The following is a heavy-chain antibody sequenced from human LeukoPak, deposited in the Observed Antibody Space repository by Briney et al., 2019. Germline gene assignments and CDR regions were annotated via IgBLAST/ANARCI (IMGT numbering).Heavy chain of an antibody. CDR2: IASDGSST. CDR1: GFTFSSYW. J-gene: IGHJ4*02. D-gene: IGHD4-23*01. V-gene: IGHV3-74*01. Sequence: GGSLRLSCAASGFTFSSYWMNWVRQAPGKGLVWVSRIASDGSSTTYADSVKGRFSISRDNAKNTLYLQMNSLRVENTAVCYCARGRPHGNDYWGQGTLVTVSS. CDR3: ARGRPHGNDY.